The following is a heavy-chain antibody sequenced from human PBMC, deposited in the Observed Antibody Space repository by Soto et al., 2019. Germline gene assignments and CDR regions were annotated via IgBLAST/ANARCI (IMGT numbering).Heavy chain of an antibody. CDR2: IYYIGST. Sequence: QVQLQESGPGLVKPSETLSLTCTVSGGSISSYYWSWIRQPPGKGLEWIGYIYYIGSTNYNPSLKSRVTISVDTSKNQFSLKLSSVTAADTAVYYCARAIGVWGDPFDYWGQGTLVTVSS. CDR3: ARAIGVWGDPFDY. V-gene: IGHV4-59*01. CDR1: GGSISSYY. J-gene: IGHJ4*02. D-gene: IGHD2-8*01.